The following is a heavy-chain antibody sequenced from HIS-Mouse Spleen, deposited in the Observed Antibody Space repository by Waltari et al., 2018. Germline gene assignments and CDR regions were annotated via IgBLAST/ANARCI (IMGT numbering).Heavy chain of an antibody. Sequence: QLQLQESGPGLVKPSETLSLTCTVSGGSISSSSYYWGWIRQPPGKGLEWIGGIYYSGSTYYSPSLKSRVTISVDTSKNQFSLKLSSVTAADTAVYYCARDQGDYYGSGSYDYWGQGTLVTVSS. CDR1: GGSISSSSYY. J-gene: IGHJ4*02. CDR2: IYYSGST. D-gene: IGHD3-10*01. CDR3: ARDQGDYYGSGSYDY. V-gene: IGHV4-39*07.